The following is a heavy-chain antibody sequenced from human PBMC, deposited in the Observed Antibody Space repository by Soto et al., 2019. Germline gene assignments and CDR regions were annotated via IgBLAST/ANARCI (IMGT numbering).Heavy chain of an antibody. CDR3: TGEVASGY. V-gene: IGHV3-23*01. J-gene: IGHJ4*02. D-gene: IGHD2-8*02. CDR2: ISGSVK. Sequence: GGSLRLSCAASGFTFSSYAMSWVRQAPGKGLEWVSAISGSVKYYADSVKGRFTISRDNSKNTLYLQMNSLGAEDTAAYYCTGEVASGYWGQGTLVTVSS. CDR1: GFTFSSYA.